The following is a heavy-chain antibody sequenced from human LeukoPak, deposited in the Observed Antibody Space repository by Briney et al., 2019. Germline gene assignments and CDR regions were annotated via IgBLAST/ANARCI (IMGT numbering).Heavy chain of an antibody. CDR1: GFTFSSYA. Sequence: GGSLRLSCAASGFTFSSYAMSWVRQAPGKGLEWVSAISGSGGSTYYADSVKGRSTISRDNSKNTLYLQMNSLRAEDTAVYYCAKDSDVGVGGDFQHWGQGTLVTVSS. J-gene: IGHJ1*01. CDR2: ISGSGGST. CDR3: AKDSDVGVGGDFQH. V-gene: IGHV3-23*01. D-gene: IGHD1-26*01.